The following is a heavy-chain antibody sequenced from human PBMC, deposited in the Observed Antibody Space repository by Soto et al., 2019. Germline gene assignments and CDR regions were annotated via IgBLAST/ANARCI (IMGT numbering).Heavy chain of an antibody. Sequence: QVQLVESGGGVVQPGRSLRLSCAASGFTFSSYAMHWVRQAPGKGLEWVAVISYDGSNKYYADSVKGRFTISRDNSKNTLYLQMDSLRAEDTAVYYCARDREGMGRGYSDGFLHYLYGRDVWGQGTTVTVSS. V-gene: IGHV3-30-3*01. J-gene: IGHJ6*01. CDR2: ISYDGSNK. D-gene: IGHD5-18*01. CDR1: GFTFSSYA. CDR3: ARDREGMGRGYSDGFLHYLYGRDV.